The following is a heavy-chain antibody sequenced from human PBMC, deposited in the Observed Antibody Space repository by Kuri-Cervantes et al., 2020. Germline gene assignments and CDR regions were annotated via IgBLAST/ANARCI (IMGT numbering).Heavy chain of an antibody. CDR2: INPSGGST. CDR3: ARAYDGIAAAGTFSGFDY. Sequence: ASVKVSCKASGYTFTSYYMHWVRQAPGQGLEWMGIINPSGGSTSYAQKFQGRVTMTRDTSTSTAYMELRSLRSDDTAVYYCARAYDGIAAAGTFSGFDYWGQGTLVTVSS. J-gene: IGHJ4*02. V-gene: IGHV1-46*01. D-gene: IGHD6-13*01. CDR1: GYTFTSYY.